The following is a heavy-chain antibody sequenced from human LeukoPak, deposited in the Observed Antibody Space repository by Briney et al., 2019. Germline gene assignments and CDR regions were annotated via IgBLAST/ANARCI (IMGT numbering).Heavy chain of an antibody. Sequence: QPGGSLRLSCAASGFTFSSYAMHWVRQAPGKGLEWVAVISYDGSNKYYADSVKGRFTISRDNSKNTLYLQMNSLRAEDTAVYYCARDPDYGDYVVVIAYYFDYWGQGTLVTVSS. V-gene: IGHV3-30-3*01. J-gene: IGHJ4*02. CDR1: GFTFSSYA. CDR3: ARDPDYGDYVVVIAYYFDY. D-gene: IGHD4-17*01. CDR2: ISYDGSNK.